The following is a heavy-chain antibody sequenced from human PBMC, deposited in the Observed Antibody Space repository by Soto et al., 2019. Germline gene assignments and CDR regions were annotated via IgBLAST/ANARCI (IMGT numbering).Heavy chain of an antibody. J-gene: IGHJ6*02. D-gene: IGHD3-10*02. CDR2: IYYSGST. CDR3: ASVRGGYYYAMDV. Sequence: SETLSLTCTVSGGSIRSSSYYWGWIRQPPGKGLEWIGSIYYSGSTYYNPSLKSRVTISVDTSKNQFSLKLSSVTAADTAVYYCASVRGGYYYAMDVWGQGTTVT. CDR1: GGSIRSSSYY. V-gene: IGHV4-39*01.